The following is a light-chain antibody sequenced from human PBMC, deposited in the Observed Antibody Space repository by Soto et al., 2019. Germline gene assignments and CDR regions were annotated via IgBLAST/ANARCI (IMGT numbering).Light chain of an antibody. Sequence: EVVMTQSPATLSVSPGERATLSCGASQSVSSNLAWYQQKPGQAPRLLIYGASTRATGIPARFNASGSGTDFTLSISSLQPEDFSTYYCQQGSTTPITFGLGTRLEI. CDR1: QSVSSN. CDR2: GAS. J-gene: IGKJ5*01. V-gene: IGKV3-15*01. CDR3: QQGSTTPIT.